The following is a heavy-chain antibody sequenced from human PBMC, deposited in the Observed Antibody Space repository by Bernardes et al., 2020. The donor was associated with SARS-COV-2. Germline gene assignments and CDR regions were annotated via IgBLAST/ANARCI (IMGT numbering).Heavy chain of an antibody. CDR2: IYYSGST. CDR3: ARGLRFYDSSGYYFDY. D-gene: IGHD3-22*01. V-gene: IGHV4-59*01. CDR1: GGSISSYY. Sequence: SETLSLTCTVSGGSISSYYWSWIRQPPGKGLEWIGYIYYSGSTNYNPSLKSRGTISVDTSKNQFSLKLSSVTAADTAVYYCARGLRFYDSSGYYFDYWGQGTLVTVS. J-gene: IGHJ4*02.